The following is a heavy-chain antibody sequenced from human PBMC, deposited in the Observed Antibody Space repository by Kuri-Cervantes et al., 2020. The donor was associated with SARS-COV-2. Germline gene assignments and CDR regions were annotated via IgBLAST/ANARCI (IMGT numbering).Heavy chain of an antibody. CDR3: ARDGDYSNYGMYYFDY. J-gene: IGHJ4*02. CDR2: INPSGGST. V-gene: IGHV1-46*01. Sequence: ASVKVSCKASGYTFTSYYMHWVRQAPGQGLEWMGIINPSGGSTSYAQKFQGRVTMTRGTSTSTVYMELSSLRSEDTAVYYCARDGDYSNYGMYYFDYWGQGTLVTVSS. D-gene: IGHD4-11*01. CDR1: GYTFTSYY.